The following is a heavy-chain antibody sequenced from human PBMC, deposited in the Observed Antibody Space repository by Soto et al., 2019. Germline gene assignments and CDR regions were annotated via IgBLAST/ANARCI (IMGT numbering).Heavy chain of an antibody. J-gene: IGHJ5*02. V-gene: IGHV1-3*01. CDR3: ARDLGVGAASDT. CDR2: INAGNGNT. Sequence: QVQLVQSGAEVKKPGASVKVSCKASGYTFTSYAMHWLRKAPGQRLEWMGWINAGNGNTQYSQKFQGRVTITRDTSASTAYIDLSSLRSEDTAVYYCARDLGVGAASDTWGQGTLVTVSS. CDR1: GYTFTSYA. D-gene: IGHD1-26*01.